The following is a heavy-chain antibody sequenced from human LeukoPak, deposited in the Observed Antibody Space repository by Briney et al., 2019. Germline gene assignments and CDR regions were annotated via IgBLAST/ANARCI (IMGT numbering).Heavy chain of an antibody. V-gene: IGHV3-23*01. D-gene: IGHD2-2*01. CDR2: ISGSGGST. CDR3: AKDRREVVVNHFDY. Sequence: GGSLRLSCADSGFTFSSYAMSWVRQAPGKGLEWVSVISGSGGSTSYADSVKGRFTISRDNSKNTRYLQMNSLRAENTAVYYCAKDRREVVVNHFDYGGQGTRVSVST. CDR1: GFTFSSYA. J-gene: IGHJ4*02.